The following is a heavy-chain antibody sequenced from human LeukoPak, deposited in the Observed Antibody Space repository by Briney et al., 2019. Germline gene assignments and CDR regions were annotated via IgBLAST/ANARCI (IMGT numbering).Heavy chain of an antibody. CDR1: GGSISGTYY. D-gene: IGHD6-25*01. CDR3: ARGGIAAVLDY. Sequence: SETLSLTCTVSGGSISGTYYWSWIRQPPGKGLEWIGYIYYSGSTNYNPSLKSRVTISVDTSKNQFSLKLSSVTAADTAVYYCARGGIAAVLDYWGQGTLVTVSS. CDR2: IYYSGST. J-gene: IGHJ4*02. V-gene: IGHV4-61*01.